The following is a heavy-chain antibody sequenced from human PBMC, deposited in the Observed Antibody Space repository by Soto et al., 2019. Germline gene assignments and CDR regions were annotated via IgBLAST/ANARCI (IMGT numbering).Heavy chain of an antibody. Sequence: QVQLQESGPGLVKPSGTLSLTCAVSGDSISSNNWWSWVRQPPGKGLEWIGEIYQSGDTNYNPSRKSRSTISLAKSKNQCSLRLTSVTAADTAVYYWARRRAGYGDPIDSWGQGTLVTVSS. CDR1: GDSISSNNW. J-gene: IGHJ4*02. CDR2: IYQSGDT. V-gene: IGHV4-4*02. CDR3: ARRRAGYGDPIDS. D-gene: IGHD4-17*01.